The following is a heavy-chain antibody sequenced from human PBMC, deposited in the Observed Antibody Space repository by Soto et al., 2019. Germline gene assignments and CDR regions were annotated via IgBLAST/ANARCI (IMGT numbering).Heavy chain of an antibody. V-gene: IGHV2-5*02. D-gene: IGHD3-10*02. J-gene: IGHJ4*02. CDR1: GFSLSTSGVG. CDR2: IYWDDDK. Sequence: QITLKESGPTLVKPTQTLTLTCTFSGFSLSTSGVGVGWIRQPPGKALEWLALIYWDDDKRYSPSLKSRLTITKDTSKSQVVLTMTHMDPVDTATYYCAHSPWVFGEQSFDYWGQGTLVTVSS. CDR3: AHSPWVFGEQSFDY.